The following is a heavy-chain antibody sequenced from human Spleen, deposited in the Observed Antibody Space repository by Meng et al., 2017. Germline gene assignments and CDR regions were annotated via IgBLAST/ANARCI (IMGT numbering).Heavy chain of an antibody. CDR3: GRDQGRELINH. CDR1: GDSISSDIW. Sequence: QPQLQELGPGLVKPSGTLSLTCTVSGDSISSDIWWSWVRQPPGKGLEWIGEVYHRGDTNYNPSLKSRVVISVDKSKNQFSLNLSSVTAADTAVYYCGRDQGRELINHWGQGTLVTVSS. CDR2: VYHRGDT. V-gene: IGHV4-4*02. J-gene: IGHJ4*02. D-gene: IGHD1-7*01.